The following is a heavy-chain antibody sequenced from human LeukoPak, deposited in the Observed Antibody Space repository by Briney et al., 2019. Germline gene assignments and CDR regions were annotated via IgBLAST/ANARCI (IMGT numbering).Heavy chain of an antibody. D-gene: IGHD3-22*01. J-gene: IGHJ4*02. CDR3: AKGQGSYYDSSGYYLFDY. CDR2: ISYDGSNK. Sequence: GGSLRLSCAASGFTFSSYEMNWVRQAPGKGLEWVAVISYDGSNKYYADSVKGRFTISRDNSKNTLYLQMNSLRAEDTAVYYCAKGQGSYYDSSGYYLFDYWGQGTLVTVSS. V-gene: IGHV3-30*18. CDR1: GFTFSSYE.